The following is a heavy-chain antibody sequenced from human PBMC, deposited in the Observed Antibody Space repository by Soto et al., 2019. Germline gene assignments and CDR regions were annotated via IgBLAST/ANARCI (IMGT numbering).Heavy chain of an antibody. D-gene: IGHD3-22*01. CDR3: TREWGPSYYYDSSGFTPDS. CDR1: GYCISTSSY. CDR2: INHRGNS. V-gene: IGHV4-38-2*02. Sequence: SETLSLPCVVSGYCISTSSYWGSVRQAPGKGLEWIGAINHRGNSYYNSSLKSRATMSVDTSRNQFSLSLTSVTAADTAIYYCTREWGPSYYYDSSGFTPDSWGQGALVTVPQ. J-gene: IGHJ4*02.